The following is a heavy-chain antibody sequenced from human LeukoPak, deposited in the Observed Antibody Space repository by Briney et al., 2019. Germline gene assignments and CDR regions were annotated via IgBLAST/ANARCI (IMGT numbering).Heavy chain of an antibody. CDR1: AGSISNYY. CDR2: IYVSGST. CDR3: ARGSSWYDY. V-gene: IGHV4-4*07. J-gene: IGHJ4*02. Sequence: PSETLSLTCTVSAGSISNYYWTWIRQPAGKGLEWIGRIYVSGSTNYNPSLKSRVTISVDTSKDQFSLKLNSVTAADTAVYYCARGSSWYDYWGQGTLVTVSS. D-gene: IGHD6-13*01.